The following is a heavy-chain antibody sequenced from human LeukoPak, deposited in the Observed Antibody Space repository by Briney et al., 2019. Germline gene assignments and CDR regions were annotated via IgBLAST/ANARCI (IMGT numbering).Heavy chain of an antibody. CDR3: ARADFWSGPVDY. D-gene: IGHD3-3*01. Sequence: SETLSLTSTVSGGSISSYYWSWIRQPPGKGLEWTGYIYYSGSTNYNPSLKSRVTISVDTSKNQFSLKLSSVTAADTAVYYCARADFWSGPVDYWGQGTLVTVSS. J-gene: IGHJ4*02. V-gene: IGHV4-59*01. CDR2: IYYSGST. CDR1: GGSISSYY.